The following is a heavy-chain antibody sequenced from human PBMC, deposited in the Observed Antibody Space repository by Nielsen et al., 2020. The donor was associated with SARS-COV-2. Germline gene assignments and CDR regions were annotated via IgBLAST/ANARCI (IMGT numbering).Heavy chain of an antibody. CDR1: GFTFSDYY. D-gene: IGHD3-10*01. Sequence: GESLKISCAASGFTFSDYYMSWIRQAPGKGLEWVSYISSSGSTIYYADSVKGRFTISRDNAKNSLYLQMNSLRAEDTAVYYCARSLLWFGESYYGMDVWGQGTTVTVSS. CDR2: ISSSGSTI. V-gene: IGHV3-11*01. CDR3: ARSLLWFGESYYGMDV. J-gene: IGHJ6*02.